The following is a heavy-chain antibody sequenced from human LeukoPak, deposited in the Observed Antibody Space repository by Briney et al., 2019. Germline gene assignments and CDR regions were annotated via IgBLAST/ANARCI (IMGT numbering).Heavy chain of an antibody. CDR2: INSDGSST. CDR1: GFTFSSYW. D-gene: IGHD1-26*01. CDR3: ARDWEAERSGSSEFDY. J-gene: IGHJ4*02. Sequence: GGSLRLSCGASGFTFSSYWMHWVRQAPGKGQVWVSRINSDGSSTSYADSVKGRFTISRDNAKNTLYLQMNSLRAEDTAVYYCARDWEAERSGSSEFDYWGQGTLVTVSS. V-gene: IGHV3-74*01.